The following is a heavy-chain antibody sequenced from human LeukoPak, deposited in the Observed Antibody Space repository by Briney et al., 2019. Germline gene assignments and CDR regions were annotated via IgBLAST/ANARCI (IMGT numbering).Heavy chain of an antibody. V-gene: IGHV3-48*01. D-gene: IGHD3-3*01. CDR2: ISSSSSTI. Sequence: GGSLRLSCAASGFTFSSYSMNWVRQAPGKGLEWVSYISSSSSTIYYADSVKGRFTISRDNAKNSLYLQMNSLRAEDTAVYYCARGDFWSGYYTGLDYWGQGTLVTVSS. CDR3: ARGDFWSGYYTGLDY. CDR1: GFTFSSYS. J-gene: IGHJ4*02.